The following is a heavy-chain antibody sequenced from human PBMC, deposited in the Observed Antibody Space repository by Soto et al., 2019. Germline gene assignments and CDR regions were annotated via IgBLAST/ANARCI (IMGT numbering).Heavy chain of an antibody. V-gene: IGHV3-23*01. CDR1: GFTFSSYA. CDR3: AKIGSGSAVLLPRILHDY. D-gene: IGHD5-12*01. J-gene: IGHJ4*01. Sequence: PGGSLRLSCAASGFTFSSYAMSWVRQSPGKGLEWVSAIPGSGTSTYYAGSVKGRFTISRDNSKNTLYLQMNSLRVEDTAVYYCAKIGSGSAVLLPRILHDYRSHGAGVTVSS. CDR2: IPGSGTST.